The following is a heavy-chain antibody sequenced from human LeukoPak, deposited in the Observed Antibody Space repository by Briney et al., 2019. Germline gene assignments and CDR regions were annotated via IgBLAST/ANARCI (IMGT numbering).Heavy chain of an antibody. CDR1: GYSFPNHW. D-gene: IGHD3-9*01. J-gene: IGHJ3*02. V-gene: IGHV5-51*01. CDR2: IYPRDSDS. CDR3: ARRFDDGDKNAFDI. Sequence: GASLKISCQGSGYSFPNHWIAWVRQLPGKGLEWMGIIYPRDSDSRYSPSFQGQVTISADKSISTAYLQWSSLKASDTAIYYCARRFDDGDKNAFDIWGQGTMVTVSS.